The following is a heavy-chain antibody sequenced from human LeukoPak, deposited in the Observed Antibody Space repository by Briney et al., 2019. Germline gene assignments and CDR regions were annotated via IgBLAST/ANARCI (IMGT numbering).Heavy chain of an antibody. CDR1: GFTFSSYI. V-gene: IGHV3-21*04. D-gene: IGHD1-7*01. J-gene: IGHJ4*02. CDR3: PRDKNYY. Sequence: GGSLRLSCAASGFTFSSYIMNWVRQAPGKGLDGVSSISSSSSYIYYADSVKGRFPISSHNDKNSLYLQMNSLRDEHTPVYYFPRDKNYYWGQGTLVSVSS. CDR2: ISSSSSYI.